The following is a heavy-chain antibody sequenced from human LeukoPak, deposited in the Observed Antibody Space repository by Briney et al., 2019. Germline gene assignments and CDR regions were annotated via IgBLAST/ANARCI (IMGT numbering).Heavy chain of an antibody. CDR2: IYYSGST. CDR3: ARAARGYGVPAAMTRYNWFDP. CDR1: GGSISSYY. J-gene: IGHJ5*02. D-gene: IGHD2-2*01. V-gene: IGHV4-59*01. Sequence: PSETLSLTCTVSGGSISSYYWSWIRQPPGKGLEWIGYIYYSGSTNYNPSLKSRVTISVDTSKNQFSLKLSSVTAADTAVYYCARAARGYGVPAAMTRYNWFDPWGQGTLVTVSS.